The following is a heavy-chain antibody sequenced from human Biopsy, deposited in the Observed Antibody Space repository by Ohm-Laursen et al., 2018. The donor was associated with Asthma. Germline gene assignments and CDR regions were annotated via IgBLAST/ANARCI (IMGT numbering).Heavy chain of an antibody. J-gene: IGHJ6*02. Sequence: SVSVSCKTSGYTFNSAGITWVRQAPGQGLGWMGCISVYNGNTKVAQKLQDRVTMITDTSTSTAYMELRSLRSDDTAVYFCARAVDYSHYYGIDVWGQGPTVTVS. CDR1: GYTFNSAG. CDR2: ISVYNGNT. CDR3: ARAVDYSHYYGIDV. V-gene: IGHV1-18*01. D-gene: IGHD3-10*01.